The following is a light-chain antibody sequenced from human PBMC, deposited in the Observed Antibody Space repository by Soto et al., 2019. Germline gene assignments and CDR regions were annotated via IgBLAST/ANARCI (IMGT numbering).Light chain of an antibody. CDR3: QQSYNTPLT. J-gene: IGKJ1*01. CDR1: QGISSY. CDR2: AAS. Sequence: AIRMTQSPSSFSASTGDRVTITCRASQGISSYLAWYQQKPGKAPKLLIYAASTLQSGVPSRFSGSGSGTDFTLTISCLQSEDFATYYCQQSYNTPLTFGQGTKVDIK. V-gene: IGKV1-8*01.